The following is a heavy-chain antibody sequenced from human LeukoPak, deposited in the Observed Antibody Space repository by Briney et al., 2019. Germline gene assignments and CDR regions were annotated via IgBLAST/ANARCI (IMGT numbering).Heavy chain of an antibody. CDR3: ARRRGGYSYGKYNWFDP. V-gene: IGHV4-34*01. D-gene: IGHD5-18*01. Sequence: PSETLSLTCAVYGGSFSGYYWSWIRQPPGKGLEWIGEISHSGSTNYNPSLKSRVTISVDTSKNQFSLKLSSVTAADTAVYYCARRRGGYSYGKYNWFDPWGQGTLVTVSS. CDR1: GGSFSGYY. J-gene: IGHJ5*02. CDR2: ISHSGST.